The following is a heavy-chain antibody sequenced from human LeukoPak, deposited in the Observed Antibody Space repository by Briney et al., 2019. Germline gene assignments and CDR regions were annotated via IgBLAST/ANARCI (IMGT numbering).Heavy chain of an antibody. D-gene: IGHD5-24*01. J-gene: IGHJ4*02. CDR1: GYSGTIYG. Sequence: ASVTVSCKASGYSGTIYGISWVRQSTGQPLEWMGWMNPNSGNTGCAQKFQARVTITRITSVSTAYMVLISLRSVATAVSSVYRGFKDKLMVTIVSDFDYWSQGTLVTVSS. V-gene: IGHV1-8*01. CDR2: MNPNSGNT. CDR3: YRGFKDKLMVTIVSDFDY.